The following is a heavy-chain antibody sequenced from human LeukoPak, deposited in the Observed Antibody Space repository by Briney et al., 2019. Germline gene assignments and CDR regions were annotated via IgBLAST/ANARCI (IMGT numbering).Heavy chain of an antibody. CDR3: ARDHLRRAPEYSSSSAWFDP. CDR1: GGSISGYY. D-gene: IGHD6-6*01. V-gene: IGHV4-59*01. Sequence: SETLSLTCTVSGGSISGYYWVWLRQPPGKGLEWIGYIYYSGSTNYNPSLKSRVTISVDTSKNQFSLKLSSVTAADTAVYYCARDHLRRAPEYSSSSAWFDPWGQGTLVTVSS. CDR2: IYYSGST. J-gene: IGHJ5*02.